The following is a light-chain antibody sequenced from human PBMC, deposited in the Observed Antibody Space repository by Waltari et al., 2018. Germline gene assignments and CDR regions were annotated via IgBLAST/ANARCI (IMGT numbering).Light chain of an antibody. CDR1: TLPRKF. V-gene: IGLV3-10*01. J-gene: IGLJ1*01. Sequence: SYELTQPPSVSVSPGQTARTTCYGETLPRKFAHWYQQKSAQAPVLVIFEDNNRPSGITERFSGSISGTTATLTISGAQVEDEADYYCSSVDSSFKGLFGAGTKVTVL. CDR2: EDN. CDR3: SSVDSSFKGL.